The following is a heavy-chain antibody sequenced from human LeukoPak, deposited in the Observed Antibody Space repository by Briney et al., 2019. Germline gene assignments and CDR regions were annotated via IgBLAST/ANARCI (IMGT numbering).Heavy chain of an antibody. D-gene: IGHD3-22*01. CDR3: AKDLGVGYYDSSGRPVYYHYGMDV. Sequence: PSETLSLTCAVYGGSFSGYYWSWIRQPPGKGLEWIGEINHSGSTNYNPSLKSRVTISVDTSKNQFSLKLSSVTAADTAVYYCAKDLGVGYYDSSGRPVYYHYGMDVWGQGTTVTVSS. CDR2: INHSGST. J-gene: IGHJ6*02. CDR1: GGSFSGYY. V-gene: IGHV4-34*01.